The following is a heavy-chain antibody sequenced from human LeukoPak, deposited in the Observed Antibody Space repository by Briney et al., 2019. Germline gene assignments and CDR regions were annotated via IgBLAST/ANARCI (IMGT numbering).Heavy chain of an antibody. D-gene: IGHD1-26*01. CDR1: GFTFSSYS. Sequence: GGSLRLSCAASGFTFSSYSMNWVRQALGKGLEWVSSISSSSSYIYYADSVKGRFTISRDNAKNSLYLQMNSLRAEDTAVYYCARDFHSGSYDYYFDYWGQGTLVTVSS. V-gene: IGHV3-21*01. J-gene: IGHJ4*02. CDR2: ISSSSSYI. CDR3: ARDFHSGSYDYYFDY.